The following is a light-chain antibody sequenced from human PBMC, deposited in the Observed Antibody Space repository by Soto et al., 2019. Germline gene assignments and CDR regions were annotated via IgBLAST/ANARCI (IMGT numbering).Light chain of an antibody. J-gene: IGKJ3*01. CDR3: QQYEKWPLFS. V-gene: IGKV3-15*01. CDR1: QSIGSN. Sequence: EKVMTQSPATLSVSPGERATLSCRASQSIGSNLAWYQQKPGQAPRLLIYRASTRATGVPARFSGSGFGTDCTLTISSLQSEDFAVYFCQQYEKWPLFSFGPGTKVYIK. CDR2: RAS.